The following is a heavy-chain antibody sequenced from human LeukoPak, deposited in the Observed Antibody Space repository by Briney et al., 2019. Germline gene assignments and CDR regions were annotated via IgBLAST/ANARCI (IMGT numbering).Heavy chain of an antibody. CDR3: ATRNYYDSSGYPDAFDI. V-gene: IGHV3-66*01. J-gene: IGHJ3*02. CDR2: IYSGGST. D-gene: IGHD3-22*01. Sequence: GGSLRLSCAPSGFTFSSNYMSWVRQAPGKGLEWVSVIYSGGSTYYADSVKGRFTISRDNSKNTLYLQMNSLRAEDTAVYYCATRNYYDSSGYPDAFDIWGQGTMVSVSS. CDR1: GFTFSSNY.